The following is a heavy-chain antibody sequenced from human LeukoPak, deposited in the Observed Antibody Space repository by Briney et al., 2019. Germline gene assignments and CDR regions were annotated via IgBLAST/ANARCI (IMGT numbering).Heavy chain of an antibody. CDR2: INPNSGGT. D-gene: IGHD6-13*01. Sequence: ASXXVSCKASGYTFTGYYMHWVRQAPGQGLEWMGRINPNSGGTNYAQKFQGRVTMTRDTSISTAYMELSRLRSDDTAVYYCARDRQQLVFYYYYMDVWGKGTTVTVSS. CDR1: GYTFTGYY. V-gene: IGHV1-2*06. CDR3: ARDRQQLVFYYYYMDV. J-gene: IGHJ6*03.